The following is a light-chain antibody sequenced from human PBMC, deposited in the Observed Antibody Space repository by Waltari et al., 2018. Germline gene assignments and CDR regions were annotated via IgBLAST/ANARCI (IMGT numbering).Light chain of an antibody. CDR2: FNSDGSH. Sequence: QPVLTQSPSASASLGASVKLTCTLSSGHSSYAIAWHPQQPEKGPRYLMKFNSDGSHSKGDGIPDRFSGSSSGAERYLTISSLQSEDEADYYCQTWGTGIVVFGGGTKLTVL. J-gene: IGLJ2*01. V-gene: IGLV4-69*01. CDR1: SGHSSYA. CDR3: QTWGTGIVV.